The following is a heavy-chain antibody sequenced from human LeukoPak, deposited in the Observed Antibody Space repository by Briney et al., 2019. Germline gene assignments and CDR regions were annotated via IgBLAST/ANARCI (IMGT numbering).Heavy chain of an antibody. J-gene: IGHJ4*02. CDR3: ARALGGVISFDY. V-gene: IGHV4-59*01. D-gene: IGHD3-16*01. CDR1: GGSISSYY. Sequence: SETLSLTCTVSGGSISSYYWSWIRQPPGKGLEWIGYIYYSGSTNYNPSLKSRVTISVDTSKKQFSLKLSSVTAADTAVYYCARALGGVISFDYWGQGTLVTVSS. CDR2: IYYSGST.